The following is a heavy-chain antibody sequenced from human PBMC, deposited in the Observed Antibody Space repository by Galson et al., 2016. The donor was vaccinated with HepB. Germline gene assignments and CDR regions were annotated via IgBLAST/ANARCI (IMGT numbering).Heavy chain of an antibody. CDR2: IYSGGST. V-gene: IGHV3-53*01. CDR1: GFTFSNYA. D-gene: IGHD3-22*01. J-gene: IGHJ2*01. CDR3: ARDTRGYYYDSSGYRSDGLDL. Sequence: SLRLSCAASGFTFSNYAITWVRQAPGKGLEWVSIIYSGGSTYYADSVKGRFTISRDNSNNTLYLQMNSLRAEDTAVYYCARDTRGYYYDSSGYRSDGLDLWGRGTLVTVSS.